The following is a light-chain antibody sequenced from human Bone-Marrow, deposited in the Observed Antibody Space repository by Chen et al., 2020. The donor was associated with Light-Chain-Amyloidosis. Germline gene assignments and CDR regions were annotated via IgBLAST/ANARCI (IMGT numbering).Light chain of an antibody. Sequence: DLVMTQSPDSLAVSLGERATINCKSSQSVLYSSNNKNYLAWYQQKPGQPPKLLISWASTRESGVPDRFTGSESGTDFTLPISSLQAEDVAVYYCQQYYSAPFTFGPGTKVNIK. CDR2: WAS. CDR3: QQYYSAPFT. CDR1: QSVLYSSNNKNY. V-gene: IGKV4-1*01. J-gene: IGKJ3*01.